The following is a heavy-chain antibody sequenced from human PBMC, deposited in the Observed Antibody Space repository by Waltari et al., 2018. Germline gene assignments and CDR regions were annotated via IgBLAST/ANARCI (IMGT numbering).Heavy chain of an antibody. J-gene: IGHJ6*02. D-gene: IGHD3-10*01. Sequence: EEQLLESGGGLVQPGDSLRLSCAASGFRFSNYWMNWVRQAPGKGLVWVARISSDETTLTYADSVKGRFTISRDNAKNTVYLQMKRLRADDTAVYYCARLAPRTYRSPVPGRHYYYGMDVWGQGTTVTVSS. CDR1: GFRFSNYW. V-gene: IGHV3-74*03. CDR2: ISSDETTL. CDR3: ARLAPRTYRSPVPGRHYYYGMDV.